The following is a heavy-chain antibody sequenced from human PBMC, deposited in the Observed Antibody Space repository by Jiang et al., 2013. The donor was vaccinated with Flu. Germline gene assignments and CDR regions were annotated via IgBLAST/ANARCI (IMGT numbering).Heavy chain of an antibody. J-gene: IGHJ4*02. D-gene: IGHD1-26*01. Sequence: GPGLVKPSETLSLTRAVSGGSISSYYWSWIRQPAGKGLEWIGRIYTSGSTNYNPSLKSRVTMSVDTSKNQFSLKLSSVTAADTAVYYCARDREGGSGSYFFDYWGQGTLVTVSS. CDR3: ARDREGGSGSYFFDY. CDR2: IYTSGST. CDR1: GGSISSYY. V-gene: IGHV4-4*07.